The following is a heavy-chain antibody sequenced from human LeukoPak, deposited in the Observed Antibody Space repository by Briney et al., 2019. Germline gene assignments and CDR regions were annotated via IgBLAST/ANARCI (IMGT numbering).Heavy chain of an antibody. CDR2: IYYSGST. D-gene: IGHD1-14*01. CDR3: ARGFNRSYWYFDL. CDR1: GGSISSYY. J-gene: IGHJ2*01. Sequence: SETLSLTCTVSGGSISSYYWSWIRQPPGKGLEWIGYIYYSGSTNYNPSLKSRVTISVDTSKNQFSLKLSSVTAADTAVYCCARGFNRSYWYFDLWGRGTLVTVSS. V-gene: IGHV4-59*01.